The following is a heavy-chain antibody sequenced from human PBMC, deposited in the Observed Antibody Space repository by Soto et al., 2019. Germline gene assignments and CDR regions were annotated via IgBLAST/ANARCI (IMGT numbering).Heavy chain of an antibody. CDR2: IGTAGDT. D-gene: IGHD5-18*01. CDR3: ARARYSYGFRRYYFDY. CDR1: GFTFSSYD. V-gene: IGHV3-13*01. J-gene: IGHJ4*02. Sequence: EVRLVESGGGLVQPGGSLRLSCAASGFTFSSYDMHWVRQATGKGLEWVSAIGTAGDTYYPGSVKGRFTISRENAKNSLYLQMNSLRAGDTAVYYCARARYSYGFRRYYFDYWGQGTLVTVSS.